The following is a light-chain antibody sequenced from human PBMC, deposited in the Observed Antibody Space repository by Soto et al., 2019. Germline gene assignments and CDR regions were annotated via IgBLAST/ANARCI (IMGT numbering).Light chain of an antibody. V-gene: IGLV2-14*01. CDR1: ISDVGGYNY. Sequence: QSALTQPASVSGSPGQSITISCTGTISDVGGYNYVSWYQQHPGKAPKLMIYDVSNRPSRVSNRFSGSKSGSTASLPISGLQADDEDDDYCSSYTSSSTLVVFGGGTKLTVL. CDR3: SSYTSSSTLVV. CDR2: DVS. J-gene: IGLJ2*01.